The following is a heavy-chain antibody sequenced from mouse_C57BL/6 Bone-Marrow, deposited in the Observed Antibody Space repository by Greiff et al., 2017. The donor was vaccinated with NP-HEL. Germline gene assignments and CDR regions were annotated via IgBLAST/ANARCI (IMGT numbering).Heavy chain of an antibody. Sequence: EVQLQQSGAELVRPGASVKLSCTASGFNIKDYYMHWVKQRPEQGLEWIGRIDPEDGDTGYAPKFQGKATMTADTSSNTAYLQLSSLTSEDTAVYYCTFYGYVYFDYWGQGTTLTVSS. CDR2: IDPEDGDT. D-gene: IGHD2-2*01. J-gene: IGHJ2*01. V-gene: IGHV14-1*01. CDR1: GFNIKDYY. CDR3: TFYGYVYFDY.